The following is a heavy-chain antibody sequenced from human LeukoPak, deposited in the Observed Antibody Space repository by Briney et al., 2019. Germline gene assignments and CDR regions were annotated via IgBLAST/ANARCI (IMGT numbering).Heavy chain of an antibody. J-gene: IGHJ6*03. CDR1: GFTFSDYY. CDR2: ISSSGSTI. Sequence: PGGSLRLSCAASGFTFSDYYMSWIRQAPGKGLEWVSYISSSGSTIYYADSVKGRFTISRDDAKNSLYLQMNSLRAEDTAVYYCASGGSPKAHNDYYYMDVWGKGTTVTVSS. CDR3: ASGGSPKAHNDYYYMDV. D-gene: IGHD2-15*01. V-gene: IGHV3-11*01.